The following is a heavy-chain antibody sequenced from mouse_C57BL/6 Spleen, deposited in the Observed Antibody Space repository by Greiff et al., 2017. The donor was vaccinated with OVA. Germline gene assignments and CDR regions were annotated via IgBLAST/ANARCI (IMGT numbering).Heavy chain of an antibody. V-gene: IGHV1-64*01. D-gene: IGHD2-1*01. J-gene: IGHJ4*01. CDR3: AAPLYYGNSLYAMDY. CDR2: IHPNSGST. CDR1: GYTFTSYW. Sequence: VQLQQSGAELVKPGASVKLSCKASGYTFTSYWMHWVKQRPGQGLEWIGMIHPNSGSTNYNEKFKSKATLTVDKSSSTAYMQLSSLTSEDSAVYYCAAPLYYGNSLYAMDYWGQGTSVTVSS.